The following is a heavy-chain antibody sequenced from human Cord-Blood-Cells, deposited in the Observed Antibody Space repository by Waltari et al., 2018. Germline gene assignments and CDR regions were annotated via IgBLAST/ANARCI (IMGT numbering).Heavy chain of an antibody. CDR3: ASIVVVPAAIDY. V-gene: IGHV4-39*01. J-gene: IGHJ4*02. CDR2: IYYSGST. D-gene: IGHD2-2*01. Sequence: QLQLQESGPGLVKPSETLSLTCTVSGGSISSSSYYWGWIRQPPGTGLEWIGSIYYSGSTYYNPSLKSRVTISVDTSKNQFSLKLSSVTAADTAVYYCASIVVVPAAIDYWGQGTLVTVSS. CDR1: GGSISSSSYY.